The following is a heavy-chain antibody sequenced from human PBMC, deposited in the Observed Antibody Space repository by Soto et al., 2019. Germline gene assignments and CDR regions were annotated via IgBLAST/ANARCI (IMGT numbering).Heavy chain of an antibody. J-gene: IGHJ4*02. Sequence: SETLSLTCTVSGGSSSSGGYYWSWIRQHPGKGLEWIGYIYYSGSTYYNPSLKSRVTISVDTSKNQFSLKLSSVTAADTAVYYCARGPSDSSGYFPIDYWGQGTLVTVSS. V-gene: IGHV4-31*03. D-gene: IGHD3-22*01. CDR3: ARGPSDSSGYFPIDY. CDR1: GGSSSSGGYY. CDR2: IYYSGST.